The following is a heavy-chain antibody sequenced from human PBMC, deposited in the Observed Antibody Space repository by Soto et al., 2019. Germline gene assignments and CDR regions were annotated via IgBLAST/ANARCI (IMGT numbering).Heavy chain of an antibody. CDR2: IYYSGST. CDR1: GGSISSYY. Sequence: QVQLQESGPGLVKPSETLSLTCTVSGGSISSYYWSWIRQPPGKGLEWIGYIYYSGSTNYNPSLKSRVTISVDTSKNQVALQLSSVTAADTAVYYCARAPRYSSSWSYWGQGTLLTVSS. V-gene: IGHV4-59*01. CDR3: ARAPRYSSSWSY. D-gene: IGHD6-13*01. J-gene: IGHJ4*02.